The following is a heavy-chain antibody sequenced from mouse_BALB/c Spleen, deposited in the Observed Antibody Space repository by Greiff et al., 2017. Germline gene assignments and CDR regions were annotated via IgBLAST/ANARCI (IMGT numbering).Heavy chain of an antibody. CDR1: GFTFSSYG. J-gene: IGHJ2*01. D-gene: IGHD2-2*01. CDR2: INSNGGST. Sequence: EVQLQQSGGGLVQPGGSLKLSCAASGFTFSSYGMSWVRQTPDKRLELVATINSNGGSTYYPDSVKGRFTISRDNAKNTLYLQMSSLKSEDTAMYYCARRGLRVYYFDYWGQGTTLTVSS. V-gene: IGHV5-6-3*01. CDR3: ARRGLRVYYFDY.